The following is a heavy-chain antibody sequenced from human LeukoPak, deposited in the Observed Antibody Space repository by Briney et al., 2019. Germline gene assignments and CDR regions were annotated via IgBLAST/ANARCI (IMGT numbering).Heavy chain of an antibody. V-gene: IGHV4-4*07. CDR1: GGSISSFF. CDR3: AGYGSGIYFPFI. J-gene: IGHJ4*02. D-gene: IGHD3-10*01. Sequence: KASETLSLTCTVSGGSISSFFWSWIRQPAGKTLEWIGRIYPSGDTNFNPSLKSRITMSVDTSKNQFSLKLNSVTAADTAVYYCAGYGSGIYFPFIWGQGTLVTISS. CDR2: IYPSGDT.